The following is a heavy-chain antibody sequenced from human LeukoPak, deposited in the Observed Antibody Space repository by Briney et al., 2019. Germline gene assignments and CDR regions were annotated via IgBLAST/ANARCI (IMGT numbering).Heavy chain of an antibody. CDR2: INPNSGGT. V-gene: IGHV1-2*02. Sequence: GASVKVSCKASGYTFTGYHMHWVRQAPGQGLEWMGWINPNSGGTNYAQKFQGRVTMTRDTSISTAYMELSRLRSDDTAVYYCARDPFAMIVVVSGMDVWGQGTTVTVSS. D-gene: IGHD3-22*01. CDR1: GYTFTGYH. J-gene: IGHJ6*02. CDR3: ARDPFAMIVVVSGMDV.